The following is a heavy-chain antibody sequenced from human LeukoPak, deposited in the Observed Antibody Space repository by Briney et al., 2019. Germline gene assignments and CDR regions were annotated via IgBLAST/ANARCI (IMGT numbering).Heavy chain of an antibody. CDR2: ISGSGAST. CDR3: AKGSRGYTNYYFDY. Sequence: GGSLRLSCASSGFSFSGYAMNWVRQAPGKGLEWVSSISGSGASTFYADSVKGRFTISKDTSSSTVYLQMNSLRAEDTAVYYCAKGSRGYTNYYFDYWAREAWSPSPQ. CDR1: GFSFSGYA. D-gene: IGHD6-13*01. J-gene: IGHJ4*02. V-gene: IGHV3-23*01.